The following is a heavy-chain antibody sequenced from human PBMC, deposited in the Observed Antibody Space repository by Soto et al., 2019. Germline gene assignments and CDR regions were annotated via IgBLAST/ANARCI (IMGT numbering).Heavy chain of an antibody. CDR1: GFTFSNAW. V-gene: IGHV3-15*01. D-gene: IGHD2-15*01. CDR3: TTRYCSGSGCYSEYFQH. Sequence: GGSLRLSCAASGFTFSNAWMSWVRQPPGKGLEWVGRIKSKTDGGTTDYAGPVKGRFTISRDDSKNTLYLQMNSLKTEDTAAYYCTTRYCSGSGCYSEYFQHWGQGTLVTVSS. CDR2: IKSKTDGGTT. J-gene: IGHJ1*01.